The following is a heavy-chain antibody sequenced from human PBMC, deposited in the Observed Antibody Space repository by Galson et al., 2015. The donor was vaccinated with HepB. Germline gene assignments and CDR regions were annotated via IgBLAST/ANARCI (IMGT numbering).Heavy chain of an antibody. CDR3: AKDELDDYIWGGVY. J-gene: IGHJ4*02. Sequence: SLRLSCAASGFTFSSYAMSWVRQAPGKGLEWVSAISGSGGSTYYADSVKGRFTISRDNSKNTLYLQMNSLRAEDTAVYYCAKDELDDYIWGGVYWGQGTLVTVSS. CDR2: ISGSGGST. D-gene: IGHD3-16*01. V-gene: IGHV3-23*01. CDR1: GFTFSSYA.